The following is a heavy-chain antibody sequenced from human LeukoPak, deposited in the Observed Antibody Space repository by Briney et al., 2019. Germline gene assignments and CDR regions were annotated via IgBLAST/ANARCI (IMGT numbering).Heavy chain of an antibody. CDR1: GFNFSDYA. V-gene: IGHV3-23*01. CDR3: AKDTSAWWYHRAYMNV. D-gene: IGHD2-15*01. J-gene: IGHJ6*03. Sequence: GGSLRLSCAAPGFNFSDYAMSWVRQAPGGGLEWVSAISGSGDKTFHADSVKGRFTTSRDNSNNTLSLQMSRLSVVSSDVSFCAKDTSAWWYHRAYMNVWGTGTTVTVSS. CDR2: ISGSGDKT.